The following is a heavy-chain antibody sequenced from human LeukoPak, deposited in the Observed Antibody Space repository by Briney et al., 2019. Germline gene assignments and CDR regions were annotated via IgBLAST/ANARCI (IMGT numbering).Heavy chain of an antibody. J-gene: IGHJ4*02. CDR2: ISGSGGST. D-gene: IGHD3-22*01. V-gene: IGHV3-23*01. CDR3: AKAPHYDSSGYTYFDY. CDR1: GFTFSSCA. Sequence: GGSLRLSCAASGFTFSSCAMSWVRQAPGKGLEWVSAISGSGGSTYYADSVKGRFTISRDNAKNTLYLQMNSLRAEDTAVYYCAKAPHYDSSGYTYFDYWGQGTLVTVSS.